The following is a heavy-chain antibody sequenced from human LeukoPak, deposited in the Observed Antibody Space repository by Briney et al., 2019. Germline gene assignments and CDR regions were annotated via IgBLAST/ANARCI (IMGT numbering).Heavy chain of an antibody. J-gene: IGHJ6*02. D-gene: IGHD3-10*01. CDR2: ISSSGTVI. Sequence: GGSLRLSRAASEFTFSDYQMNWIRQAPGKGLEWVSYISSSGTVIYYADSVKGRFTISRDNAKNSLYLQMNSLRAEDTAVYYCARGRYYYGSWYMDVWGQGTTVTVPS. CDR1: EFTFSDYQ. CDR3: ARGRYYYGSWYMDV. V-gene: IGHV3-11*01.